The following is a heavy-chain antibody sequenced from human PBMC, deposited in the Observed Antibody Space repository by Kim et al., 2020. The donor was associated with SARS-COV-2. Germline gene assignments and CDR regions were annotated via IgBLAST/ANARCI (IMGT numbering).Heavy chain of an antibody. V-gene: IGHV4-39*01. CDR2: VYYSGDT. CDR1: GDSISSGRYY. D-gene: IGHD6-25*01. J-gene: IGHJ6*02. Sequence: SETLSLTCSVSGDSISSGRYYWGWIRQSPGKSLEWIGSVYYSGDTYYKPSLKSRVTVSVDLSKNQFSLELTSVTAADSALYYCARLGRGDYYYAMDVWGQGTTVIVSS. CDR3: ARLGRGDYYYAMDV.